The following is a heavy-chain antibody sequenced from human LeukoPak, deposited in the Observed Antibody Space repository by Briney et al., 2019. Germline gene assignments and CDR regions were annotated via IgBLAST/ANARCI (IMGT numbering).Heavy chain of an antibody. D-gene: IGHD2-21*02. CDR1: AFTFSSYA. CDR2: ISGSGGST. Sequence: GGSLRLSCAASAFTFSSYAMTWVRQAPGKGLDWVSAISGSGGSTYYADSVKGRFTISRDNSKNTLYLQMNSLRAEDTAVYYSAKSACGGDCYGDYWGQGTLVTVSS. V-gene: IGHV3-23*01. CDR3: AKSACGGDCYGDY. J-gene: IGHJ4*02.